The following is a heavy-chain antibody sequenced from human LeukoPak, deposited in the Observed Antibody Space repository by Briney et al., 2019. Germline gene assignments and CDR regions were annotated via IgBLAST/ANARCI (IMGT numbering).Heavy chain of an antibody. CDR1: GGSISSYY. CDR3: ARDHYGLTSYPNP. Sequence: SETLSLTCTVSGGSISSYYWSWIRQPPGKGLEWIGYIYYSGSTNYNPSLKSRVTISVDTSKNQFPLKLSSVTAADTAVYYCARDHYGLTSYPNPWGQGTLVTVSS. V-gene: IGHV4-59*01. J-gene: IGHJ5*02. CDR2: IYYSGST. D-gene: IGHD3-10*01.